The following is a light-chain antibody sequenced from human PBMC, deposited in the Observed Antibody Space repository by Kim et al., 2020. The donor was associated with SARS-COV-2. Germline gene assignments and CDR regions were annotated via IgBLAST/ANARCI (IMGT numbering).Light chain of an antibody. Sequence: DIVVTQSPDSLAVSLGERATINCKSSQSVLYSSNNKNYLAWYQQKPGQCPKLLIYWASTRESGVPDRFSGSGSGTDFTLTISSLQAEDVAVYYCQQYYSTPQTFGQGTKVDIK. CDR1: QSVLYSSNNKNY. CDR2: WAS. J-gene: IGKJ1*01. V-gene: IGKV4-1*01. CDR3: QQYYSTPQT.